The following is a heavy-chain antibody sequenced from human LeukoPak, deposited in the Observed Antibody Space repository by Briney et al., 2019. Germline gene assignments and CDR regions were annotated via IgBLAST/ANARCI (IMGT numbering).Heavy chain of an antibody. D-gene: IGHD6-19*01. J-gene: IGHJ4*02. CDR1: GVTFTTYW. CDR2: IQQNGGGK. Sequence: GGSLRLSCVASGVTFTTYWMSWVRQAPGKGLEGVANIQQNGGGKHYVDSVKGRFTISRDNAKKSLYLQMDSLRAEDTAVYYCAKLPVSYSSGWSNFDYWGQGTLVTVSS. CDR3: AKLPVSYSSGWSNFDY. V-gene: IGHV3-7*03.